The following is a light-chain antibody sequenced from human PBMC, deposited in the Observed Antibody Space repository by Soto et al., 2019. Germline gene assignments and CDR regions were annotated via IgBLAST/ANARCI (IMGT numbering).Light chain of an antibody. CDR3: CSYAGSSTYVV. Sequence: QSALTQPASVSGSPGQSITISCTGTSSDVGSYNLVTWNQQHPGTAPKLMIYEGSKRPSGVSNRFSGSKSGNTASLTISGLQAEDEADYYCCSYAGSSTYVVFGGGTKLTVL. CDR2: EGS. J-gene: IGLJ2*01. V-gene: IGLV2-23*01. CDR1: SSDVGSYNL.